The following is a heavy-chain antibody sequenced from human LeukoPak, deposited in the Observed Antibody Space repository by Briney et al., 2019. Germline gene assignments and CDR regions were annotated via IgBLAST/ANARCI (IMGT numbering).Heavy chain of an antibody. J-gene: IGHJ4*02. D-gene: IGHD3-3*01. Sequence: PGGSLRLSCAASGFTFSDYYMSWIRQAPGKGLEWVSYISSSGSTIYYADSVKGRFTISRDNAKNSVFLQMNSLRDEDTAMYYCSRFGATQPPFDSWGQGTLVTVSS. CDR2: ISSSGSTI. V-gene: IGHV3-11*04. CDR1: GFTFSDYY. CDR3: SRFGATQPPFDS.